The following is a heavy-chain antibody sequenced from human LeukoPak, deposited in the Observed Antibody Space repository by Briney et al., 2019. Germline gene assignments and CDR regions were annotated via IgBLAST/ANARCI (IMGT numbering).Heavy chain of an antibody. CDR1: GFTFDDYA. CDR3: AKGGIAVAFDY. CDR2: ISWNSGSI. V-gene: IGHV3-9*01. D-gene: IGHD6-19*01. Sequence: GRSLRLSCAASGFTFDDYAMHWVRQAPGKGLEWVSGISWNSGSIGYADSVKGRFTISRDNAKNSLYLQMNSLRAEDTAVYYCAKGGIAVAFDYWGQGTLVTVSS. J-gene: IGHJ4*02.